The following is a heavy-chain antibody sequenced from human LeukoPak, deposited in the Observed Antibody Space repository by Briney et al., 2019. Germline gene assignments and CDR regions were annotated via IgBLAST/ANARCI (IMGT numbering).Heavy chain of an antibody. CDR3: AKDVYSGYDEYYFDY. CDR1: GFTFGDYA. V-gene: IGHV3-49*03. CDR2: IRSKAYGGTT. Sequence: GGPLRLSCTASGFTFGDYAMSWFRQAPGKGLEWAGFIRSKAYGGTTEYAASVKGRFTISRDNAKHSLYLQMNSLRAEDTALYYCAKDVYSGYDEYYFDYWGQGTLVTVSS. J-gene: IGHJ4*02. D-gene: IGHD5-12*01.